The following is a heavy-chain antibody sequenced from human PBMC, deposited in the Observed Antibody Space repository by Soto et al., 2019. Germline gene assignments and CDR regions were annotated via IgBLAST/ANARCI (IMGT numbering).Heavy chain of an antibody. D-gene: IGHD6-6*01. CDR3: ASGTGEQLYNWFDP. Sequence: SETLSLTCTVSGGSISSSSYYWGFIRQPPGKGLEWIGSIYYSGSTYYNTSLKGRVTISVDTSKNQFSMKLSSVTAADTAVYYCASGTGEQLYNWFDPWGQGTLVTVSS. J-gene: IGHJ5*02. V-gene: IGHV4-39*01. CDR2: IYYSGST. CDR1: GGSISSSSYY.